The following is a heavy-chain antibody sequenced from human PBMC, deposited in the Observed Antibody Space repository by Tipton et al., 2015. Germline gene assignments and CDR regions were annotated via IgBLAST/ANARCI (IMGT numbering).Heavy chain of an antibody. J-gene: IGHJ2*01. CDR3: ARALFYGGNTDWYFDL. Sequence: TLSLTCAVSAYSISTDYYWVWIRQPPGKGLEWIGTISHGGNTFYNPSLKCRVTISADTSKNQFSLKLSSVTAADTAVYYCARALFYGGNTDWYFDLWGRGTLVTVSS. D-gene: IGHD4-23*01. CDR2: ISHGGNT. CDR1: AYSISTDYY. V-gene: IGHV4-38-2*01.